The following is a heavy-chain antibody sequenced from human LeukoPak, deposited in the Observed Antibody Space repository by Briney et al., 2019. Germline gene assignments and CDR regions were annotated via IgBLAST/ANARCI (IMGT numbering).Heavy chain of an antibody. Sequence: PSQTLSLTCTVSGGSISSGGYCWSWIRQHPGKGREWIVYIYYSGSTYYNPSLKSRVTISVDTSKNQFSLKLSSVTAADTAVYYCARAPVDYGSGNYYFDYWGQGTLVTVSS. V-gene: IGHV4-31*03. CDR2: IYYSGST. J-gene: IGHJ4*02. CDR1: GGSISSGGYC. CDR3: ARAPVDYGSGNYYFDY. D-gene: IGHD3-10*01.